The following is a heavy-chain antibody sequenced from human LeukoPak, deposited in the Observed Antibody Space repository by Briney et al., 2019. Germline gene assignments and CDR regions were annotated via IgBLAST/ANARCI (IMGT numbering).Heavy chain of an antibody. D-gene: IGHD1-26*01. CDR3: ARVPSGWELGYFDY. CDR1: GFTFSSYS. CDR2: ISSSSSYI. V-gene: IGHV3-21*04. Sequence: GGSLRLSCAASGFTFSSYSMNWVRQAPGKGLEWVSSISSSSSYIYYADSVKGRFTISRDNAKNSLYLQMNSLRAEDTAVYYCARVPSGWELGYFDYWGQGTLVTVPS. J-gene: IGHJ4*02.